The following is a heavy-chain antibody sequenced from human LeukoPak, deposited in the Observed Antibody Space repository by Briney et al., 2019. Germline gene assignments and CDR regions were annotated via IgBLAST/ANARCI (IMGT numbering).Heavy chain of an antibody. Sequence: GASVKVSCKASGYTFTSYYMHWVRQAPGQGLEWMGIINPSGGSTSYAQKFQGRVTMTRDTSTSTVYMELSSLRSEDTAVYYCARGAVGRTTVSESAVDIWGQGTMVTVSS. V-gene: IGHV1-46*03. CDR2: INPSGGST. CDR3: ARGAVGRTTVSESAVDI. J-gene: IGHJ3*02. D-gene: IGHD4-17*01. CDR1: GYTFTSYY.